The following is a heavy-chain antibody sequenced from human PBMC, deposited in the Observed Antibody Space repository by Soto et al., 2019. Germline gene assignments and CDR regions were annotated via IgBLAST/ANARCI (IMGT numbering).Heavy chain of an antibody. CDR2: IYYSGST. Sequence: PSETLSLTCTVSGGSLSSGGYYWSWIRQHPGKGLEWIGYIYYSGSTYYNPSLKSRVTISVDTSKNQFSLKLSSVTAAGTAVYYCARLPGNLCIGYHRTPGGMDFWGQGTTVTVS. CDR1: GGSLSSGGYY. D-gene: IGHD2-8*01. J-gene: IGHJ6*02. V-gene: IGHV4-31*03. CDR3: ARLPGNLCIGYHRTPGGMDF.